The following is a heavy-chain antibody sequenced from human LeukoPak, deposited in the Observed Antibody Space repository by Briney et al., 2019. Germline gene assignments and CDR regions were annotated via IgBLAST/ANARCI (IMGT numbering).Heavy chain of an antibody. CDR2: MNPDGTKK. CDR3: ARGSPEYCRGDSCFDFDS. V-gene: IGHV3-7*01. Sequence: GGSQRLSCAASGFTFSAYWMHWVRQAPGKGLEWVANMNPDGTKKFYVGSVKGRFTISRDNTKDLLYLQMSSLTAEDTGVYYCARGSPEYCRGDSCFDFDSWGQGTLVPVSP. J-gene: IGHJ4*02. D-gene: IGHD2-15*01. CDR1: GFTFSAYW.